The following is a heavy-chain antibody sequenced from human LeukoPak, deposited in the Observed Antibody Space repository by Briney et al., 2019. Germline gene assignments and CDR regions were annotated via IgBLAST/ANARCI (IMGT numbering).Heavy chain of an antibody. CDR2: IKSKTDGGTT. D-gene: IGHD2-2*01. CDR3: TTVGPYCSSTSCYPNWFDP. V-gene: IGHV3-15*01. Sequence: GGSLRLSCAASGFTFSNAWMSWVRQAPGKGLEWVGRIKSKTDGGTTDYAAPVKGRFTISRDDSKNTLYLQMNSLKTEDTAVYYCTTVGPYCSSTSCYPNWFDPWGQGTLVTVSS. CDR1: GFTFSNAW. J-gene: IGHJ5*02.